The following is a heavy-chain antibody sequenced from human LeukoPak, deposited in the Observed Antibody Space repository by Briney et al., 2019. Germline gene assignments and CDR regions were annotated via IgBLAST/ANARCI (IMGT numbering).Heavy chain of an antibody. CDR1: GFTFDDYA. Sequence: GGSLRLSCAASGFTFDDYAMHWVRQAPGKGLQWISSINWVGDTSSYADSVKGRFTVSRDNTKGSLYLQMHSLRSEDTALYYCAKDRQYGDYGGGDFFDSWGQRTLVTVSS. CDR2: INWVGDTS. D-gene: IGHD4-17*01. J-gene: IGHJ4*02. V-gene: IGHV3-43D*03. CDR3: AKDRQYGDYGGGDFFDS.